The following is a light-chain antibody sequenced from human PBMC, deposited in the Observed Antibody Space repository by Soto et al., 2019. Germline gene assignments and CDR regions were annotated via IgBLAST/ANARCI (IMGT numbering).Light chain of an antibody. J-gene: IGKJ5*01. CDR3: KKRSNWPLS. CDR2: DAS. Sequence: EIVLTQSPATLSLSPGERATLSCRASQSVSSYLAWYQQKPGQAPRLLIYDASNRATGIPARFSGSGSVTDFTLTISSLEPEDFAVYYCKKRSNWPLSLGQGTRLVIK. V-gene: IGKV3-11*01. CDR1: QSVSSY.